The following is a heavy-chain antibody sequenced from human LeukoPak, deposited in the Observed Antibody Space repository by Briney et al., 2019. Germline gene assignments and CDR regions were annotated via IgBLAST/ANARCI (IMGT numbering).Heavy chain of an antibody. CDR2: IIPNSGGA. CDR1: GYTFTGYY. J-gene: IGHJ4*02. Sequence: ASVKVSCKASGYTFTGYYMHWVRQAPGQGREEMVWIIPNSGGATYAQKFQGRVTTTRDTSIITAYILLRRLRSDATAAYYCARGAYYYDSSGYYDIWGQGTLVTVSS. D-gene: IGHD3-22*01. CDR3: ARGAYYYDSSGYYDI. V-gene: IGHV1-2*02.